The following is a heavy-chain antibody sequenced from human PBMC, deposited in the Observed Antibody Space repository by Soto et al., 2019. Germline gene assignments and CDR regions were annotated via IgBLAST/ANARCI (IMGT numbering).Heavy chain of an antibody. J-gene: IGHJ4*02. V-gene: IGHV3-23*01. CDR3: VKGEEDDSRGYLYAY. Sequence: PGGSLRLSCAASGFTFSSYGMHWVRQAPGKELEWVSAISGSGGSTYYADSVKGRFTISRDNSKNTLYLQMNSLRAEDTAVYYCVKGEEDDSRGYLYAYWGQRTLVT. CDR1: GFTFSSYG. D-gene: IGHD3-22*01. CDR2: ISGSGGST.